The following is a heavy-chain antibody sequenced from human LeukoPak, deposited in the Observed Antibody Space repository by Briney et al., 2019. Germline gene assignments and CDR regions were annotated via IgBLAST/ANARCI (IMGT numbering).Heavy chain of an antibody. J-gene: IGHJ3*02. CDR3: AKGSGETYYYDSSGYYYRGAFDI. D-gene: IGHD3-22*01. CDR1: GYSFTSYW. CDR2: IYPGDSDT. V-gene: IGHV5-51*01. Sequence: GESLKISCKGSGYSFTSYWIGWVRQMPGKGLEWMGIIYPGDSDTRYSPSFQGQVTISADKSISTAYLQWSSLRAEDTAVYYCAKGSGETYYYDSSGYYYRGAFDIWGQGTMVTVSS.